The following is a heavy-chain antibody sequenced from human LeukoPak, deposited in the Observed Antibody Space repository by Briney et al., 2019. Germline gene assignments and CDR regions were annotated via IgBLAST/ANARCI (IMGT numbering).Heavy chain of an antibody. CDR1: GFSSSAYW. V-gene: IGHV3-7*01. Sequence: GGSLRLSCAASGFSSSAYWMSWVRQAAGKGLELVANIKQDGSDKYYVDSVMGRFTISRDNAKNSLYLQMSSLRAEDTAVYYCARSHYYGSGSHGFWFDSWGQGTLVTVSS. CDR3: ARSHYYGSGSHGFWFDS. CDR2: IKQDGSDK. D-gene: IGHD3-10*01. J-gene: IGHJ5*01.